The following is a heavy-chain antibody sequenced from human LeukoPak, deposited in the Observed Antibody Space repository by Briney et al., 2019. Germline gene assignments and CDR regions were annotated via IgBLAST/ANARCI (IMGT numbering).Heavy chain of an antibody. Sequence: ASVKASCKASGYTFTGYYMHWVRQAPGQGLEWMGWINPNSGGTNYAQKFQGRVTMTRDTSISTAYMELSRLRSDDTAVYYCARDLYYDSSGYSSDAFDIWGQGTMVTVSS. CDR2: INPNSGGT. CDR3: ARDLYYDSSGYSSDAFDI. D-gene: IGHD3-22*01. CDR1: GYTFTGYY. V-gene: IGHV1-2*02. J-gene: IGHJ3*02.